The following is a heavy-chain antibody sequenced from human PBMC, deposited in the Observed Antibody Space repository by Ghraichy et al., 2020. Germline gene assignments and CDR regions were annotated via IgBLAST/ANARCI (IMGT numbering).Heavy chain of an antibody. CDR3: ARGTSGWFDP. CDR2: INHSGST. Sequence: SETLSLTCAVYGGSFSGYYWSWIRQPPGKGLEWIGEINHSGSTNYNPSLKSRVTISVDTSKNQFSLKLSSVTAADTAVYYCARGTSGWFDPWGQGTLVTVSS. J-gene: IGHJ5*02. V-gene: IGHV4-34*01. CDR1: GGSFSGYY.